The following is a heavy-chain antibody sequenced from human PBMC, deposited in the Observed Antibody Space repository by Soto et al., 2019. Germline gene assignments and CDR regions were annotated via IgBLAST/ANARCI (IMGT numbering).Heavy chain of an antibody. J-gene: IGHJ6*03. Sequence: GESLKISCKGSGYSFTSYWIGWVRQMPGKGLEWMGIIYPGDSDTRYSPSFQGQVTISADKSISTAYLQWSSLKASDTAMYYCARRKVLGYCSSTSCPPEYYYYYMDVWGKGTTVTVSS. CDR1: GYSFTSYW. V-gene: IGHV5-51*01. CDR3: ARRKVLGYCSSTSCPPEYYYYYMDV. D-gene: IGHD2-2*01. CDR2: IYPGDSDT.